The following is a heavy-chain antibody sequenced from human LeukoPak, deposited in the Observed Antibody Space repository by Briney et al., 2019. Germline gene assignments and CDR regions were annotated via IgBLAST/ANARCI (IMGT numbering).Heavy chain of an antibody. V-gene: IGHV3-21*01. CDR2: ISSSSSYI. CDR1: GFTFSSYS. Sequence: GGSLRLSCAASGFTFSSYSMNWVRQAPGKGREGVSSISSSSSYIYYAASVKGRFTISRDNAKNSLYLQMNSLRAEDTAVYYCAELGITMIGGVWGKGTTVTISS. CDR3: AELGITMIGGV. D-gene: IGHD3-10*02. J-gene: IGHJ6*04.